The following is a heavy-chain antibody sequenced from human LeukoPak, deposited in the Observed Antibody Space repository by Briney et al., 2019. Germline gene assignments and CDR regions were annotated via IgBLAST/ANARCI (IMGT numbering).Heavy chain of an antibody. CDR3: ARDRDDSSGPEEFDY. V-gene: IGHV4-38-2*02. D-gene: IGHD3-22*01. J-gene: IGHJ4*02. CDR2: IYHSGST. CDR1: GYSISSGYY. Sequence: SETLSLTCTVSGYSISSGYYWGWIRQPPGKGLEWIGSIYHSGSTYYNPSLKSRVTISVDTSKNQFSLKLSSVTAADTAAYYCARDRDDSSGPEEFDYWGQGTLVTVSS.